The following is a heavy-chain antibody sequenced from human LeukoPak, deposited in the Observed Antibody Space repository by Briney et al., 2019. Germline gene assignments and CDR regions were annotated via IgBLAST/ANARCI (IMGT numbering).Heavy chain of an antibody. CDR1: GGSISSSSYY. Sequence: SETLSLTCTVSGGSISSSSYYWGWIRQPPGKGLEWIGSIYYSGSTYYNPSLKSRVTISVDTSKNQFSLKLSSVTAADTAVCYCASLQPDAFDIWGQGTMVTVSS. V-gene: IGHV4-39*01. CDR2: IYYSGST. CDR3: ASLQPDAFDI. J-gene: IGHJ3*02. D-gene: IGHD1-1*01.